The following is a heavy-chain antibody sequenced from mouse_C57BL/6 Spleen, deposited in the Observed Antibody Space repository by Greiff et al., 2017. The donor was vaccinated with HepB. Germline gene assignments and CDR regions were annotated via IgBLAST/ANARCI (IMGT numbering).Heavy chain of an antibody. D-gene: IGHD1-1*01. CDR1: GFNIKDYY. CDR3: ARSAITTVENFDV. CDR2: IDPEDSET. V-gene: IGHV14-2*01. Sequence: VQLQQSGAELVKPGASVKLSCTASGFNIKDYYMHWVKQRTEQGLEWIGRIDPEDSETKYAPKFQGKATITADTSSNTAYLQLSSLTSEDTAVYYCARSAITTVENFDVWGTGTTVTVSS. J-gene: IGHJ1*03.